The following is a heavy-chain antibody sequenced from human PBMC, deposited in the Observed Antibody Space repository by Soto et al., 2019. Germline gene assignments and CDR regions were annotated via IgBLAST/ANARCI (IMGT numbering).Heavy chain of an antibody. V-gene: IGHV3-72*01. D-gene: IGHD1-26*01. CDR3: GGLWDRWFGS. J-gene: IGHJ5*01. Sequence: EVQLVESGGGLVQPGGSLRLSCAASGFTFSDHYMEWVRQAPGKGLEWVGRIRHKADSYTTEYAASGKGRFTISRDDCKHSRYQHMNSRKTGDTGVDYCGGLWDRWFGSWGQGALVTVSS. CDR2: IRHKADSYTT. CDR1: GFTFSDHY.